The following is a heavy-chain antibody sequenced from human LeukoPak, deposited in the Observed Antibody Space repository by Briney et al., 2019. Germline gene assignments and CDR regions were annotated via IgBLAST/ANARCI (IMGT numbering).Heavy chain of an antibody. V-gene: IGHV4-59*01. CDR2: IYYSGST. Sequence: PSETLSLTCTVSGGSISSYYWSWIRQPPGKGLEWIGYIYYSGSTNYNPSRKSRVTVSVDTSKNQFSLKLSPVTAADPAVYYCARGGGYSYGYGSTPFDYWGQGTLVTVSS. CDR1: GGSISSYY. J-gene: IGHJ4*02. D-gene: IGHD5-18*01. CDR3: ARGGGYSYGYGSTPFDY.